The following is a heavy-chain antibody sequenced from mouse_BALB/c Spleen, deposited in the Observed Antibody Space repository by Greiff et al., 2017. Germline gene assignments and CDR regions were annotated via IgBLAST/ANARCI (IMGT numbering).Heavy chain of an antibody. CDR1: GFSLTSYG. CDR2: IWSGGST. D-gene: IGHD2-12*01. CDR3: ARPPAYYKYYYAMDY. Sequence: VQLVESGPGLVQPSQSLSITCTVSGFSLTSYGVHWVRQSPGKGLEWLGVIWSGGSTDYNAAFISRLSISKDNSKSQVFFKMNSLQADDTAIYYCARPPAYYKYYYAMDYWGQGTSVTVSS. V-gene: IGHV2-4-1*01. J-gene: IGHJ4*01.